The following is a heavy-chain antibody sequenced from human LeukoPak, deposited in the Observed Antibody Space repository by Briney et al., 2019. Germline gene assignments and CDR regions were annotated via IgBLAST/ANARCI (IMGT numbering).Heavy chain of an antibody. CDR3: ATDPSSGYDGGS. Sequence: GGSLRLSCAASGFTFSDHYMSWIRQAPGKGLEWVSYISSTHYTNHADSVKGRFTISRDNAKNALYLQMSSLRGEDTAVYYCATDPSSGYDGGSWGQGTLVTVSS. J-gene: IGHJ5*02. V-gene: IGHV3-11*06. D-gene: IGHD3-22*01. CDR1: GFTFSDHY. CDR2: ISSTHYT.